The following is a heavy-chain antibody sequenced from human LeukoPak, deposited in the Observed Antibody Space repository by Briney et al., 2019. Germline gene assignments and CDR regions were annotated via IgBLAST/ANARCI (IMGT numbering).Heavy chain of an antibody. CDR3: AKDAALYPFFFDY. CDR1: GFTFSYYG. V-gene: IGHV3-30*02. J-gene: IGHJ4*02. CDR2: VRFDGSDK. Sequence: GGSLRLSCAASGFTFSYYGMHWVRQAPGKGLEWVASVRFDGSDKYYADSVKGRFTISRDNSKNTLYLQMDTLRAEDTAVYYCAKDAALYPFFFDYWGQGTLVTVSS. D-gene: IGHD3-16*01.